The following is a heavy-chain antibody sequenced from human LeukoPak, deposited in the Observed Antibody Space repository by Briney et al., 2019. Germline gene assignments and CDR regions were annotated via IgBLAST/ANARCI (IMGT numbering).Heavy chain of an antibody. Sequence: GGSLRLSCVASGFTFSSYWMTWVRQAPGKGLEWVSSISSSSRYIYYADSVKGRFTISRDNAKNSLYLQMNSLRAEDTAVYYCARGGVGATDLDYWGQGTLVTVSS. CDR1: GFTFSSYW. CDR3: ARGGVGATDLDY. J-gene: IGHJ4*02. V-gene: IGHV3-21*03. CDR2: ISSSSRYI. D-gene: IGHD1-26*01.